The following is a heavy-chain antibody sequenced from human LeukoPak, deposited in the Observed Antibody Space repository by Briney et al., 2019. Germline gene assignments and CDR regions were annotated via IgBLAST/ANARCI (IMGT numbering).Heavy chain of an antibody. Sequence: GGSLRLSCAASGFTFSSYWRSWVRQAPGKGLEWVANIKQDGSEKYYVDSVKGRFTISRDNAKNSLYLQMNSPRAEDTAVYYCAELGITMIGGVWGKGTTVTISS. V-gene: IGHV3-7*01. CDR2: IKQDGSEK. CDR3: AELGITMIGGV. J-gene: IGHJ6*04. D-gene: IGHD3-10*02. CDR1: GFTFSSYW.